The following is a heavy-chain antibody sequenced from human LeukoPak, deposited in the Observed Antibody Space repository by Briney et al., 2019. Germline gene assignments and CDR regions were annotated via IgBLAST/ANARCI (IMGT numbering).Heavy chain of an antibody. D-gene: IGHD6-13*01. V-gene: IGHV3-21*01. CDR1: GFTFSSYS. CDR2: ISSSSSYI. Sequence: PGGSLRLSCAASGFTFSSYSMNWVRQAPGKGLEWVSSISSSSSYIYYADSVKGRFTISRDNAKNTLYLQMNSLRAEDTAVYYCARGYSSSWYWVAVAGTSVDDAFDIWGQGTMVTVSS. CDR3: ARGYSSSWYWVAVAGTSVDDAFDI. J-gene: IGHJ3*02.